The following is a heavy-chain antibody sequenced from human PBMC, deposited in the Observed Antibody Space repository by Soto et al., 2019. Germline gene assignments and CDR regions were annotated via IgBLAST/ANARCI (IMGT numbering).Heavy chain of an antibody. CDR1: GDSVSNNSAT. CDR3: ARYSCSSTSCYDWFDP. D-gene: IGHD2-2*01. Sequence: SQTLSLTCAISGDSVSNNSATWNWIRQSPSRGLEWLGRTYYRSEWYNDYAESVKSRITINPDTLKNQFSLQLDPVTPEDTAVYYCARYSCSSTSCYDWFDPWGQGTLVTVSS. V-gene: IGHV6-1*01. CDR2: TYYRSEWYN. J-gene: IGHJ5*02.